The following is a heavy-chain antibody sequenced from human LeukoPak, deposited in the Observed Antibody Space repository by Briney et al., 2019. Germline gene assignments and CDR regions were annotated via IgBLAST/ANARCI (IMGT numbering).Heavy chain of an antibody. D-gene: IGHD2-2*01. Sequence: GGSLRLSCAASGFTFSDYIMDWVRQAPGKGLEWVSAISGGRGGTYYADSAKGRFTISRDNSKSTLYLQMNSLRAEDTAVYYCAKEGCSSTSCHEDYWGQGTPVTVSS. CDR1: GFTFSDYI. CDR2: ISGGRGGT. CDR3: AKEGCSSTSCHEDY. V-gene: IGHV3-23*01. J-gene: IGHJ4*02.